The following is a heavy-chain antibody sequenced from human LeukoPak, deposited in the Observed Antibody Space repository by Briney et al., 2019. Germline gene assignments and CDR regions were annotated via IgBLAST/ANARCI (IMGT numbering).Heavy chain of an antibody. V-gene: IGHV4-39*01. CDR2: IYYSGYT. D-gene: IGHD3-9*01. CDR1: GGSTSGSNYD. Sequence: SETPSLTCTVSGGSTSGSNYDWGWIRQPPGKRLEWIGSIYYSGYTYYNPSLKSRVTISVDTSKNQFSLKLSSVTAADTAVYYCARHGEGYYDILKSHYPNNWFDPWGQGTLVTVSS. CDR3: ARHGEGYYDILKSHYPNNWFDP. J-gene: IGHJ5*02.